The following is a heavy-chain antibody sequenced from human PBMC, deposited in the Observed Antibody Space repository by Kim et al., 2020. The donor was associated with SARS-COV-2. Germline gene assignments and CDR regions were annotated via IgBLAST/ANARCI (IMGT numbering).Heavy chain of an antibody. J-gene: IGHJ4*02. Sequence: GGSLRLSCAVSGFTFGDYAMHWVRQAPGKGLEWVSGISWNIGSIGYADSVKGRFTISRDNAKNSLYLQMNSLRAEDTALYYCAKVRYPYKPRLCYFDYWGQETLVTVSS. CDR2: ISWNIGSI. CDR1: GFTFGDYA. V-gene: IGHV3-9*01. D-gene: IGHD1-1*01. CDR3: AKVRYPYKPRLCYFDY.